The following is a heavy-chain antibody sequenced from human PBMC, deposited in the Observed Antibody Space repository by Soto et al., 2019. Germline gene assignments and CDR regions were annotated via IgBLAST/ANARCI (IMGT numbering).Heavy chain of an antibody. CDR3: ASLPLDWRNAFDI. D-gene: IGHD3-9*01. V-gene: IGHV4-39*01. CDR1: GGSISSSSYY. CDR2: IYYSGST. J-gene: IGHJ3*02. Sequence: QLQLQESGPGLVKHSETLSLTCTVSGGSISSSSYYWGWIRQPPGKGLEWIGSIYYSGSTYYNPSHKRRGTISVDTSKNQFPLKLSSVTAADTAVYYCASLPLDWRNAFDIGGQGTMVTVSS.